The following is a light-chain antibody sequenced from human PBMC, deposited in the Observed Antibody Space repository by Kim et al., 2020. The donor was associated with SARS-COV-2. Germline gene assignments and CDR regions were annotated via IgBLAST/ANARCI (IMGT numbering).Light chain of an antibody. CDR2: GNT. CDR3: QSSDSSLSDSHVV. CDR1: SSNIGANFD. J-gene: IGLJ2*01. V-gene: IGLV1-40*01. Sequence: QSVLTQPPSVSGALGQRVTISCTGSSSNIGANFDIHWYQQLPGTTPKLLIYGNTNRPSGVPDRFSGSKSGTSASLAITGLQAEDEADYYCQSSDSSLSDSHVVFGGGTKLTVL.